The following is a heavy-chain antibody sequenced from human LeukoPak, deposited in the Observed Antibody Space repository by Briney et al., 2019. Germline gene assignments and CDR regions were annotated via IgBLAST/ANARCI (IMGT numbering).Heavy chain of an antibody. Sequence: KPSETLSLTCTVSGGSISSYYWSWIRQPPGKGLEWMGYIYYSGNTNYNPSRKSRVTISVDTSKNQFSLKLSSVTAADTAVYYCARVRGSSWSYPEYFQHWGQGTLVTVSS. CDR1: GGSISSYY. J-gene: IGHJ1*01. CDR3: ARVRGSSWSYPEYFQH. D-gene: IGHD6-13*01. V-gene: IGHV4-59*01. CDR2: IYYSGNT.